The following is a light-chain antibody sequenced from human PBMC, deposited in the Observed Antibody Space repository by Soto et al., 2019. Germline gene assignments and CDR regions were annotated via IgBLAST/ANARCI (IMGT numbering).Light chain of an antibody. J-gene: IGLJ3*02. CDR2: EGS. V-gene: IGLV2-23*01. CDR3: CSYAGSSTWGV. CDR1: SSDVGSYNL. Sequence: QSVLTQPASVSGSPGQSITISCTGTSSDVGSYNLVSWYQHHPGKAPKLMIYEGSKRPSGVSNRFSGSKSGNTASLTISGLQAEDEADYYCCSYAGSSTWGVFGGGTKLTVL.